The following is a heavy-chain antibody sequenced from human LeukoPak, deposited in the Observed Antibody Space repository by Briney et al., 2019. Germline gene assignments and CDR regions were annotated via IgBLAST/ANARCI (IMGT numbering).Heavy chain of an antibody. V-gene: IGHV1-2*02. D-gene: IGHD6-19*01. Sequence: ASVKVSCKASGYTFTGYYMHWERQAPGQGLEWMGWINPNSGGTNYAQKFQGRVTMTRDTSISTAYMELSRLRSDDTAVYYCARDLPTVAGLLNWFDPWGQGTLVTVSS. CDR1: GYTFTGYY. J-gene: IGHJ5*02. CDR2: INPNSGGT. CDR3: ARDLPTVAGLLNWFDP.